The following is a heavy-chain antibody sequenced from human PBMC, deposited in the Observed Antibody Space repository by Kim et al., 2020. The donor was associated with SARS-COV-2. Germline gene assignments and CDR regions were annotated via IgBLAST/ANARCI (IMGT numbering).Heavy chain of an antibody. D-gene: IGHD3-3*01. Sequence: GGSLRLSCAASGFTFSNAWMSWVRQAPGKGLEWVGRIKSKTDGGTTDYAAPVKGRFTISRDDSKNTLYLQMNSLKTEDTAVYYCTADGGYFTDAFDIWGQGTMVTVSS. V-gene: IGHV3-15*01. J-gene: IGHJ3*02. CDR3: TADGGYFTDAFDI. CDR1: GFTFSNAW. CDR2: IKSKTDGGTT.